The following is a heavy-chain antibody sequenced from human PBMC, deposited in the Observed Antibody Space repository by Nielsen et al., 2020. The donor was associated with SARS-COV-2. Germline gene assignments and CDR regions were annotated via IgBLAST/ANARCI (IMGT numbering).Heavy chain of an antibody. CDR3: AREMTVTMIVVVITTGIDP. D-gene: IGHD3-22*01. CDR1: GYTFTGYY. CDR2: INPNSGGT. V-gene: IGHV1-2*06. Sequence: ASVKVSCKASGYTFTGYYMHWVRQASGQGLEWMGRINPNSGGTNYAQKFQGRVTMTRDTSISTAYMELSRLRSDDTAVYYCAREMTVTMIVVVITTGIDPWGQGTLVTVSS. J-gene: IGHJ5*02.